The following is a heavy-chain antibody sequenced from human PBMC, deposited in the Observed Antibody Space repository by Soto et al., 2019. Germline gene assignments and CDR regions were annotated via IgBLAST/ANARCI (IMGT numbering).Heavy chain of an antibody. Sequence: ASVKVSCKASGYTFTNYAIHWVRQAPGQSLEWMGWINAGNGHTRYSQKFQGRVTITRDTAASTAYMELSSLRSEDTAVYYCARGERYYYDTSGYFGFDYWGKGTLVTVSS. J-gene: IGHJ4*02. CDR3: ARGERYYYDTSGYFGFDY. CDR1: GYTFTNYA. V-gene: IGHV1-3*01. D-gene: IGHD3-22*01. CDR2: INAGNGHT.